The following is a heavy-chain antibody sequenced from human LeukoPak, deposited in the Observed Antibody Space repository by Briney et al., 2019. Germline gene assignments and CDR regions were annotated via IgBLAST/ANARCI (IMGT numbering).Heavy chain of an antibody. CDR3: ARDRPGITVAGALDY. CDR2: MSYDGTSE. J-gene: IGHJ4*02. CDR1: GFTFSSYA. Sequence: GSLRLSCAASGFTFSSYAMHWVRQAPGKGLEWVAVMSYDGTSEYYADSVRGRFTIAGDNSKNTLYLQMNSLRPEDTAVYYCARDRPGITVAGALDYWGQGTLVTVSS. V-gene: IGHV3-30-3*01. D-gene: IGHD6-19*01.